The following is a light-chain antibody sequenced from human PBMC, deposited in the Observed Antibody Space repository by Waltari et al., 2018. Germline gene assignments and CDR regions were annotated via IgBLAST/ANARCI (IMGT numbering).Light chain of an antibody. CDR3: QQYNNWPPQYT. V-gene: IGKV3-15*01. CDR2: GAS. Sequence: EIVMTQSPATLSVSPGERASLSCRASQSVSSSLAWYQQKPGQAPRLLIYGASTRVSGIPASFSCSGSGTEFTLTIISLQSEDFAVYYCQQYNNWPPQYTFGQGTKLEIK. J-gene: IGKJ2*01. CDR1: QSVSSS.